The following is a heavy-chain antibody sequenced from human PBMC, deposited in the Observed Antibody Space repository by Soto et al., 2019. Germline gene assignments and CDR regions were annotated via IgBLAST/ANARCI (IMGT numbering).Heavy chain of an antibody. CDR2: INPSGGIT. V-gene: IGHV1-46*01. CDR3: ASSPAFSSSWYGIPPDPSHGMDV. J-gene: IGHJ6*02. CDR1: GYTFTSFY. D-gene: IGHD6-13*01. Sequence: QMQLVQSGAEVKRPGASVRVSCKSSGYTFTSFYIHWVRQAPGQGLEWMGIINPSGGITNFAQRFQGIVTMTRAMSTNTHYMELSSLKSDDTAVYYCASSPAFSSSWYGIPPDPSHGMDVWGQGTTVTVS.